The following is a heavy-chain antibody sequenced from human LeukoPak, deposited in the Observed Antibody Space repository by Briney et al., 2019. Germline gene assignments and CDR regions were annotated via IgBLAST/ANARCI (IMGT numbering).Heavy chain of an antibody. D-gene: IGHD3-16*02. V-gene: IGHV1-46*01. Sequence: ASVKVSCKASGYTFTSYYMHWVRQAPGQGLEWMGIINPSGGSTSYAQKFQGRVTMTRDTPTSTVSMELSSLRSEDTAASYCARDVRGPAFGGVIVVGGLDYWGQGTLATVSS. CDR3: ARDVRGPAFGGVIVVGGLDY. J-gene: IGHJ4*02. CDR2: INPSGGST. CDR1: GYTFTSYY.